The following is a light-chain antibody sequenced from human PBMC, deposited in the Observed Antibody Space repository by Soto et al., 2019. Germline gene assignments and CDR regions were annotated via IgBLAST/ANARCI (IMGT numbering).Light chain of an antibody. CDR2: DTS. V-gene: IGLV7-46*01. J-gene: IGLJ2*01. Sequence: QAVVTQEPSLTVSPGGTVTLTCGSSTGAVTSGHYPYWFQQKPGQAPRTLIYDTSNKHSWTPARFSGSLLGGKAALTLSGAQPEDEAEYYCLLSYSGDLGDVVFGGGTKVTVL. CDR3: LLSYSGDLGDVV. CDR1: TGAVTSGHY.